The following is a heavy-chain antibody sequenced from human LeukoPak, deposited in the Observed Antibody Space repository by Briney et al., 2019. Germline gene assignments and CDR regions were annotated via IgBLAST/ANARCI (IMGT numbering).Heavy chain of an antibody. V-gene: IGHV4-39*01. Sequence: PSETLSLTCTVSGGSISSSSYYWGWIRQPPGKGLEWIGSIYYSGSTYYNPSHKSRVTISVDTSKNQFSLKLSSVTAADTAVYYCARGITIFGVAVFYYYYGMDVWGQGTTVTVSS. CDR3: ARGITIFGVAVFYYYYGMDV. CDR2: IYYSGST. CDR1: GGSISSSSYY. J-gene: IGHJ6*02. D-gene: IGHD3-3*01.